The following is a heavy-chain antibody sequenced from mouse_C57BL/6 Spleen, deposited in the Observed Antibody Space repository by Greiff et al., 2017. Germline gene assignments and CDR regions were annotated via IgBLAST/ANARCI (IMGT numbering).Heavy chain of an antibody. CDR1: GYTFTDYN. CDR3: ARIHDGYYDY. Sequence: EVQLQQSGPELVKPGASVKIPCKASGYTFTDYNMDWVKQSHGKSLEWIGDINPNNGGTIYNQKFKGKATLTVDKSSSTAYMELRSLTSEDTAVYYCARIHDGYYDYWGQGTLVTVSA. J-gene: IGHJ3*01. V-gene: IGHV1-18*01. CDR2: INPNNGGT. D-gene: IGHD2-3*01.